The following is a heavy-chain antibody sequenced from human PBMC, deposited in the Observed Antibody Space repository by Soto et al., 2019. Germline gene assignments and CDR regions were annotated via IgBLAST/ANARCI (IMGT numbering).Heavy chain of an antibody. J-gene: IGHJ5*02. D-gene: IGHD3-10*01. CDR3: ARGPRVPHYYGSGRRNNWFDP. V-gene: IGHV4-34*01. CDR1: GGSFSGYY. CDR2: INHSGST. Sequence: SETLSITCAVYGGSFSGYYWSWIRQPPGKGLEWIGEINHSGSTNYNPSLKSRVTISVDTSKNQFSLKLSSVTAADTAVYYCARGPRVPHYYGSGRRNNWFDPWGQGTLVT.